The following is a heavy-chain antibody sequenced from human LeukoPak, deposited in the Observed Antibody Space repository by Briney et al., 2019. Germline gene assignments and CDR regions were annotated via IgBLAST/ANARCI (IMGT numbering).Heavy chain of an antibody. J-gene: IGHJ3*02. Sequence: GGSLRLSCAASGFTFSSYWMSWVRQAPGKGLEWVADIKQDGSEKYYVDSVKGRFTISRDDAKNSLYLQMNSLRAEDTAVYYCARDTCSGGSCYSEDAFDIWGQGTMVTVSS. CDR2: IKQDGSEK. V-gene: IGHV3-7*01. CDR1: GFTFSSYW. CDR3: ARDTCSGGSCYSEDAFDI. D-gene: IGHD2-15*01.